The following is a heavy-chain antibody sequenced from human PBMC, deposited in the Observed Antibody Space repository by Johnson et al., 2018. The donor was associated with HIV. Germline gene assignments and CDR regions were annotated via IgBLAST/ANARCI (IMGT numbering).Heavy chain of an antibody. CDR3: ALLGDGDWNYEKIGAFDI. J-gene: IGHJ3*02. CDR2: IYSGGST. V-gene: IGHV3-66*01. Sequence: VQLVESGGGLVQPGGSLRLSCAASGFTVSSNYMSWVRQAPGKGLEWVSVIYSGGSTYYADSVNGRFTISRDNSKNTLYLQMNSLRAEDTAVYYCALLGDGDWNYEKIGAFDIWGQGTMVTVSS. CDR1: GFTVSSNY. D-gene: IGHD1-7*01.